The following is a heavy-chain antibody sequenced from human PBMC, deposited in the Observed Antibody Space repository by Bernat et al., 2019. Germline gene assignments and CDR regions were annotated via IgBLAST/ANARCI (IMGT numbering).Heavy chain of an antibody. V-gene: IGHV4-34*01. D-gene: IGHD6-25*01. CDR2: INHSGST. Sequence: QVQLQQWGAGLLKPSETLSLTCAVYGGSFSGYYWSWIRQPPGKGLEWIGEINHSGSTNYNPSLKSRVTISVDTSKNQFSLKLSSVTAADTAVYYRASRKQRGWFDPWGQGTLVTVSS. J-gene: IGHJ5*02. CDR1: GGSFSGYY. CDR3: ASRKQRGWFDP.